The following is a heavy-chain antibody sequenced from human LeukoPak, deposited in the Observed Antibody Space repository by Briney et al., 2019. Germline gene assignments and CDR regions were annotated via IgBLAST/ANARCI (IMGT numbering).Heavy chain of an antibody. CDR2: INPHSGGT. V-gene: IGHV1-2*02. D-gene: IGHD3-9*01. Sequence: ASVKVSCKASGYTFTDYYMHWVRQAPGQGLEWMGWINPHSGGTDHAQKFQGRVTMTRDTSISTAYMELSRLRSDDTAVYYCARDSSGGPKGLRYFDRDAFDIWGQGTMVTVSS. J-gene: IGHJ3*02. CDR1: GYTFTDYY. CDR3: ARDSSGGPKGLRYFDRDAFDI.